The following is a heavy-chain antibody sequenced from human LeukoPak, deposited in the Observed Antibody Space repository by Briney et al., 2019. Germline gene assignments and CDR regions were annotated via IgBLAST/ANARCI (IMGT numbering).Heavy chain of an antibody. V-gene: IGHV4-59*01. CDR2: IYYSGST. CDR1: GGSISSYC. D-gene: IGHD2-15*01. J-gene: IGHJ5*02. CDR3: ARASVVAATNWFDP. Sequence: PSETLSLTCTVSGGSISSYCWSWIRQPPGKGPEWIGYIYYSGSTNYNPSLKSRVTISVDTSKNQFSLKLSSVTAADTAVYYCARASVVAATNWFDPWGQGTLVTVSS.